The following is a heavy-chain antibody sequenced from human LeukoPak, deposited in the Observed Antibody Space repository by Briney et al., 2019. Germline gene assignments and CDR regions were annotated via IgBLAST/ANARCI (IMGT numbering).Heavy chain of an antibody. CDR2: IRYDGSNK. Sequence: PGGSLRLSCAASGFTFSSYGMHWVRQAPGKGLEWVAFIRYDGSNKYYADSVKGRFTISRDNSKNTLYLQMNSLRAEDTAVYYCARGSRIQLFSEHFDYWGQGTLVTVSS. CDR3: ARGSRIQLFSEHFDY. J-gene: IGHJ4*02. D-gene: IGHD5-18*01. V-gene: IGHV3-30*02. CDR1: GFTFSSYG.